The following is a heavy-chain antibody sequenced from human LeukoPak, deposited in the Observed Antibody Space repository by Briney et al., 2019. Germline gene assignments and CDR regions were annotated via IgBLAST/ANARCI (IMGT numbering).Heavy chain of an antibody. CDR1: DNTFTSYG. D-gene: IGHD3-22*01. Sequence: ASVKVSCKASDNTFTSYGISWVRQAPGQGLEWMGGIIPIFGTANYAQKFQGRVTITADESTSTAYMELSSLRSEDTAVYYCARRDYYDSSGPSSLYYYSMDVWGQGTTVTVSS. V-gene: IGHV1-69*13. CDR3: ARRDYYDSSGPSSLYYYSMDV. CDR2: IIPIFGTA. J-gene: IGHJ6*02.